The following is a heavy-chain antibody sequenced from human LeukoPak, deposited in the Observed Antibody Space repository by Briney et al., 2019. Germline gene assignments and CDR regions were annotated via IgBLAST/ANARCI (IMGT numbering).Heavy chain of an antibody. Sequence: GGSLRLSCAASGFTFSSYWMSWVRQAPGKGLEWVANIKQDGSEKYYVDSVKGRFTISRDNAKNSLYLQMNSLRAEDTAVYYCARDRSGWLLYWGFDYWGQGTLVTVSS. V-gene: IGHV3-7*01. D-gene: IGHD6-19*01. CDR1: GFTFSSYW. CDR2: IKQDGSEK. CDR3: ARDRSGWLLYWGFDY. J-gene: IGHJ4*02.